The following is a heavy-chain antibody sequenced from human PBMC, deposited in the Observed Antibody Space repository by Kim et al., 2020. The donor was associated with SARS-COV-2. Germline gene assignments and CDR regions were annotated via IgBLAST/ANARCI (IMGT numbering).Heavy chain of an antibody. D-gene: IGHD1-26*01. CDR3: AKSYSGSYYSYFDY. V-gene: IGHV3-30*02. Sequence: YADSVKGRFTISRDNSKNTLYLQMNSLRAEDTAVYYCAKSYSGSYYSYFDYWGQGTLVTVSS. J-gene: IGHJ4*02.